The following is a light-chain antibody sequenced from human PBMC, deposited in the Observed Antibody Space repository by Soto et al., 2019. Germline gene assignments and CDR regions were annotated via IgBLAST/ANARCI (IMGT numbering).Light chain of an antibody. V-gene: IGKV1-39*01. CDR3: QQSYSTPIT. CDR2: DAS. CDR1: QVITGW. Sequence: DIQLTQSPSTLSASVGDRVTITCRASQVITGWLAWYQQKPGKAPNLLIYDASNVQSGVPSRFSGSGSGTDFTLTISSLQPEDFATYYCQQSYSTPITFGQGTRLEIK. J-gene: IGKJ5*01.